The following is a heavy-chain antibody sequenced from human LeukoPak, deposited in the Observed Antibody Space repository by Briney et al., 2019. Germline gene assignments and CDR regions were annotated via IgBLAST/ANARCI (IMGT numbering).Heavy chain of an antibody. D-gene: IGHD3-3*01. CDR3: ARGLELDP. V-gene: IGHV3-7*05. Sequence: GGSLRLSCAASGFPFSRYWLSWVRQAPGKGLEWVANIKQDGSEKYYVDSVKGRFTISRDNAKNSLYLQMNSLRVEDTAVYYCARGLELDPWGQGTLVTVSS. CDR1: GFPFSRYW. CDR2: IKQDGSEK. J-gene: IGHJ5*02.